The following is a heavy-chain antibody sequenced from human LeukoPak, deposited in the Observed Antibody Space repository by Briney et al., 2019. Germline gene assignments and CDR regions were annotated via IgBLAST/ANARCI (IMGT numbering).Heavy chain of an antibody. Sequence: SETLSLTCAVYGGSFSGYYWSWIRQPPGKGLEWIGEINHSGSTNYNPSLKSRVTISVDTSKNQCSLKLSSVTAVDTAVYYCARVWDCGGDCYSYFDYWGQGTLVTVSS. V-gene: IGHV4-34*01. CDR1: GGSFSGYY. CDR2: INHSGST. D-gene: IGHD2-21*01. J-gene: IGHJ4*02. CDR3: ARVWDCGGDCYSYFDY.